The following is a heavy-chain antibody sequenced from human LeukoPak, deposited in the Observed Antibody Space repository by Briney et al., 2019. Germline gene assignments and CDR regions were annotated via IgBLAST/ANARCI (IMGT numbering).Heavy chain of an antibody. CDR2: IYSGGGT. J-gene: IGHJ4*02. CDR1: GFTVSSNY. V-gene: IGHV3-66*01. D-gene: IGHD2-2*01. CDR3: ARTRYCTSTTCKYFDY. Sequence: SGGSLRLSCAASGFTVSSNYMSWVRQAPGKGLEWVSVIYSGGGTYYADSVKGRFSISRDNSKNTLYLQMNSLRVEDTAVYYCARTRYCTSTTCKYFDYWGQGTLVTVSS.